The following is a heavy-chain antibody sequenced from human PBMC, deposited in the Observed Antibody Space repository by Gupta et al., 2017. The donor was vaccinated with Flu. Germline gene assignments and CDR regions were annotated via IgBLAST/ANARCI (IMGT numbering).Heavy chain of an antibody. CDR3: ARERGVLLWFGEKTTTGGMDV. CDR2: LNHSGST. J-gene: IGHJ6*02. V-gene: IGHV4-34*01. D-gene: IGHD3-10*01. CDR1: GGSFSGYY. Sequence: QVQLQQWGAGLFKPSETLSLTCAVYGGSFSGYYWSCIRQPPGKGLEWIGELNHSGSTNYNPSLKSRVTISVDTSKNQFSLKLSSVTAADTAVYYCARERGVLLWFGEKTTTGGMDVWGQGTTVTVSS.